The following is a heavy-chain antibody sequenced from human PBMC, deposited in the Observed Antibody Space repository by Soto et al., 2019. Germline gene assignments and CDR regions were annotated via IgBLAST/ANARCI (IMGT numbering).Heavy chain of an antibody. D-gene: IGHD6-6*01. CDR1: GYTFTSYG. CDR3: ARDDEQLVRTWFDP. J-gene: IGHJ5*02. V-gene: IGHV1-18*01. CDR2: ISAYNGNT. Sequence: GASVKVSCKASGYTFTSYGISWVRQAPGQGLEWMGWISAYNGNTNYAQKLQGRVTMTTDTSTSTAYMELRSLRSDDTAVYYCARDDEQLVRTWFDPWGQGTLVTVSS.